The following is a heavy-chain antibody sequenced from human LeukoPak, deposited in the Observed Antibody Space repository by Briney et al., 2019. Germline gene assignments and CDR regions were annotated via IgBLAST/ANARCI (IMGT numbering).Heavy chain of an antibody. V-gene: IGHV3-30*18. CDR2: ISYDGSNK. CDR3: AKDSGPDFWSGYQFDY. D-gene: IGHD3-3*01. Sequence: GGSLRLSCAASGFTFNSYGMHWVRQAPGKGLEWVAVISYDGSNKYYADSVKGRFTISRDNSKNTLYLQMNSLSAEDTAVYYCAKDSGPDFWSGYQFDYWGQGTMVTVSS. J-gene: IGHJ4*02. CDR1: GFTFNSYG.